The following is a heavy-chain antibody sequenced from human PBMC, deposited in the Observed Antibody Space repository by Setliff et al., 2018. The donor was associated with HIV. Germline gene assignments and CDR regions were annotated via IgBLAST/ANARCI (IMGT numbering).Heavy chain of an antibody. D-gene: IGHD1-26*01. CDR1: GGSISGHY. V-gene: IGHV4-59*11. Sequence: SETLSLTCTVSGGSISGHYWPWIRQAPGKGLEWIGTIYYSGSTNYNPSLKSRVTISVDTSKNQFSLKLSSVTAADTAVYYCASLVEGDYYFDYWGQGTLVTVSS. J-gene: IGHJ4*02. CDR3: ASLVEGDYYFDY. CDR2: IYYSGST.